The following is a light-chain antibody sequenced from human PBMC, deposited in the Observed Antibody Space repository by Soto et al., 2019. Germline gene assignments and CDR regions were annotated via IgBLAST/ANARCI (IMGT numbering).Light chain of an antibody. V-gene: IGLV1-40*01. CDR3: QSYDSSLSAL. Sequence: QSVLTQPPSVSGAPGQRVTISCTGSSSNIGAGYDVHWYQQLPGTAPKLLIYGNSNRPSGVPDRFSGSKSGTSASLAITGLQAEDDAYYYCQSYDSSLSALFGAGTKLTVL. CDR2: GNS. J-gene: IGLJ3*02. CDR1: SSNIGAGYD.